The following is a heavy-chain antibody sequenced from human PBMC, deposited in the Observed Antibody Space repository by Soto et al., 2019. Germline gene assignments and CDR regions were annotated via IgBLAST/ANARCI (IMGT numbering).Heavy chain of an antibody. CDR1: GFTFISYW. CDR3: ARVFGYSSSPFDP. D-gene: IGHD6-13*01. V-gene: IGHV3-74*01. CDR2: INSDGSST. Sequence: RGSLRLSCAASGFTFISYWIHFVRQSPGKGLVWVSRINSDGSSTSYADSVKGRFTISRDNAKNTLYLQMNSLRAEDTAVYYCARVFGYSSSPFDPWGQGTLVTVSS. J-gene: IGHJ5*02.